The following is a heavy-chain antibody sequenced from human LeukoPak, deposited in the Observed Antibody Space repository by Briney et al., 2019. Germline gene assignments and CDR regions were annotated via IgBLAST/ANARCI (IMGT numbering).Heavy chain of an antibody. CDR2: INPNSGGT. V-gene: IGHV1-2*02. CDR1: GYTFTSYD. J-gene: IGHJ5*02. Sequence: GASVKVSCKASGYTFTSYDINWVRQATGQGLEWMGWINPNSGGTNYAQKFQGRVTMTRDTSISTAYMELSRLRSDDTAVYYCARAPRSGSTGDLDPWGQGTLVTVSS. D-gene: IGHD1-26*01. CDR3: ARAPRSGSTGDLDP.